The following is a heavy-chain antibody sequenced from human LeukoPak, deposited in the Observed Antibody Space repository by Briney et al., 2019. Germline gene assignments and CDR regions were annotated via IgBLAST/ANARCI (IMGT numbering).Heavy chain of an antibody. CDR2: IKQDGSEK. CDR3: ARDPYSGSYGNYYYYFMDV. J-gene: IGHJ6*03. D-gene: IGHD1-26*01. Sequence: GGSLRLSCAASGFTFSSYWMSWVRQAPGKGLEWVANIKQDGSEKYYVDSVKGRFTISRDNAKNSLYLQMNSLRAEDTAVYYCARDPYSGSYGNYYYYFMDVWGKGTTVTISS. V-gene: IGHV3-7*01. CDR1: GFTFSSYW.